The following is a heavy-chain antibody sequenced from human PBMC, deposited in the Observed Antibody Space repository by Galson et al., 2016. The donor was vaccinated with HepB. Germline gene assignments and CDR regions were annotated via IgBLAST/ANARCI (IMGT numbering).Heavy chain of an antibody. CDR1: GFTFMTYT. V-gene: IGHV3-48*02. CDR2: ISTSSSTI. J-gene: IGHJ4*02. Sequence: SLRLSCAASGFTFMTYTMSWVRQAPGKGLEWISYISTSSSTIYYAYSVKGRFTISRDNAKNSLYLQMSSLRDEDTAVYYCVRNMAVGTRIFDYWGQGTLVTVSS. CDR3: VRNMAVGTRIFDY. D-gene: IGHD6-19*01.